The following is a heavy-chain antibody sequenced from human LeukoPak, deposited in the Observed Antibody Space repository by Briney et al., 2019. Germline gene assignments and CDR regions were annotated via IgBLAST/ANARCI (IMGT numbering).Heavy chain of an antibody. CDR2: IRYDGSNK. D-gene: IGHD2-2*01. CDR1: GFNFSSYG. CDR3: AKDKGVVPADVYYMDV. V-gene: IGHV3-30*02. Sequence: GGSLRLSCAASGFNFSSYGMHWVRQAPGKGLEWVAFIRYDGSNKYYADSVKGRFTISRGNSKNTLYLQMNSLRAEDTAVYYCAKDKGVVPADVYYMDVWGKGTTVTVSS. J-gene: IGHJ6*03.